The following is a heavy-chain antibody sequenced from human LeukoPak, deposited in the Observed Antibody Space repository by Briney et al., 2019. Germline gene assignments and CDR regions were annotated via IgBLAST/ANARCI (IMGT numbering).Heavy chain of an antibody. CDR2: IGGSSRTT. Sequence: AAIGGSSRTTYNADSVKGRFTDSRDNSKNTLFLQMNNLRAEDTAVYHCARQQGSGWAFDIWGQGTMVTVSS. V-gene: IGHV3-23*01. J-gene: IGHJ3*02. D-gene: IGHD6-19*01. CDR3: ARQQGSGWAFDI.